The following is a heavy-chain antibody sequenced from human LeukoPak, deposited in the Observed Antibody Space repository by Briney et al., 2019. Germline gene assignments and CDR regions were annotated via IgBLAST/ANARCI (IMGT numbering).Heavy chain of an antibody. D-gene: IGHD3-3*01. CDR2: IWYDGSNE. V-gene: IGHV3-33*01. CDR3: ARDRAGGAHRYFGS. CDR1: GFSFSTYG. Sequence: GGSLRLSCAASGFSFSTYGMHWVGQAPGKGREGVAVIWYDGSNENYPDSVKGRFTISRDNSKNTVYLQMNSLGVEDTAVYYCARDRAGGAHRYFGSWGQGTPVTVSS. J-gene: IGHJ5*02.